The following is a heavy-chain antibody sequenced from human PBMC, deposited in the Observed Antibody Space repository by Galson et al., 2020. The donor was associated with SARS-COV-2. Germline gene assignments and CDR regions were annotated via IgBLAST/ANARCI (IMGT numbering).Heavy chain of an antibody. D-gene: IGHD2-8*02. CDR3: ARMDTGLRAFDI. CDR1: GFTFNTYT. J-gene: IGHJ3*02. Sequence: GESLKIPCAASGFTFNTYTMNWVRQAPGKGLEWVSSSSGSSSYIYYADSVKGRFTISRDNAKNSLYLLMNSLRVEDTAVYYCARMDTGLRAFDIWGQGTLVTVSS. CDR2: SSGSSSYI. V-gene: IGHV3-21*01.